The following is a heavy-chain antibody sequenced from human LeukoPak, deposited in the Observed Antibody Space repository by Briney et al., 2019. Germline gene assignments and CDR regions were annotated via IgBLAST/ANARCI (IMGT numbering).Heavy chain of an antibody. CDR3: ARAPETTGMGFDY. CDR2: IKQDGSEK. V-gene: IGHV3-7*01. J-gene: IGHJ4*02. D-gene: IGHD4-11*01. Sequence: GGSLRLSCAASGFTFSSYWMSWVRQAPAKGLEWVANIKQDGSEKYYVDSVKGRFTISRDNAKNSLYLQMNSLRAEDTAVYYCARAPETTGMGFDYWGQGTLVTVSS. CDR1: GFTFSSYW.